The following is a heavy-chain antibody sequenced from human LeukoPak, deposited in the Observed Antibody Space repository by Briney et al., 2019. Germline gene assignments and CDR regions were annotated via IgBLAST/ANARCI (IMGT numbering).Heavy chain of an antibody. CDR3: ARWASATTSVDS. Sequence: ASVKVSCTASGYTFTAYYMHWVRQAPGQGLEWMGWINPNSGDTNYSQKFQDRVTMTRDTSISTAYMELSSLRSDDMAVYYCARWASATTSVDSWGQPTMVGVSS. CDR2: INPNSGDT. CDR1: GYTFTAYY. V-gene: IGHV1-2*02. D-gene: IGHD2/OR15-2a*01. J-gene: IGHJ4*02.